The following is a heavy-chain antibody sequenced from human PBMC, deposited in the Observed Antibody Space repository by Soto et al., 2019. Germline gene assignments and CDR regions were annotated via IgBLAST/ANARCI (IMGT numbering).Heavy chain of an antibody. CDR2: IGTAGDP. CDR1: GFTFSSYD. D-gene: IGHD3-9*01. J-gene: IGHJ4*02. V-gene: IGHV3-13*05. Sequence: PGGSLRLSCAASGFTFSSYDMHWVRQATGKGLEWVSAIGTAGDPYYPGSVKGRFTISRENAKNSLYLQMNSLRAGDTAVYYCVRGYYDILTGYFYFDYWGQGTLVTVSS. CDR3: VRGYYDILTGYFYFDY.